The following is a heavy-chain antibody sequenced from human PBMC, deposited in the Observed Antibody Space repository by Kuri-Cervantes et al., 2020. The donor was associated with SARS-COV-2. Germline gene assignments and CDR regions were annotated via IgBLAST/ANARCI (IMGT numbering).Heavy chain of an antibody. J-gene: IGHJ5*02. CDR3: ARHTIYCSSTSCYEARFDP. V-gene: IGHV4-61*09. CDR1: GGSISSGSYY. Sequence: SCTVSGGSISSGSYYWSWIRQPAGKGLEWIGYIYTSGSTNYNPSLKSRVTISVDTSKNQFSLKLSSVTAADTAVYYCARHTIYCSSTSCYEARFDPWGQGTLVTVSS. D-gene: IGHD2-2*01. CDR2: IYTSGST.